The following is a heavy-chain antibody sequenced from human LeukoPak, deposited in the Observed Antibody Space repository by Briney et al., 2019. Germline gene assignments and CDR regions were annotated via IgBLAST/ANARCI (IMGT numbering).Heavy chain of an antibody. V-gene: IGHV4-30-4*01. D-gene: IGHD3-10*01. CDR3: ARVEGNDSTPRGGYYFDY. CDR1: GGSISSGDYY. Sequence: TTSETLSLTCTVSGGSISSGDYYWSWIRQPPGKGLEWIGYIYYSGSTYYNPSLKSRVTISVGTSKNQFSLKLSSVTAADTAVYYCARVEGNDSTPRGGYYFDYWGQGTLVTVSS. CDR2: IYYSGST. J-gene: IGHJ4*02.